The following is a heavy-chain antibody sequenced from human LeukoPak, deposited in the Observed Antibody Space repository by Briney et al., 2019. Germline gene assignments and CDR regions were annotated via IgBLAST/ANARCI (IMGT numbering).Heavy chain of an antibody. Sequence: GASVKVSCKASGYTFTGYYMHWVRQAPGQGLEWMGRINPNSGGTNYAQKFQGRVTMTRDTSTSTAYMELRSLRSDDTAVYYCARDLDAPHYDPIWRPPFDIWGQGTMVTVSS. CDR1: GYTFTGYY. CDR3: ARDLDAPHYDPIWRPPFDI. V-gene: IGHV1-2*02. J-gene: IGHJ3*02. CDR2: INPNSGGT. D-gene: IGHD3-3*01.